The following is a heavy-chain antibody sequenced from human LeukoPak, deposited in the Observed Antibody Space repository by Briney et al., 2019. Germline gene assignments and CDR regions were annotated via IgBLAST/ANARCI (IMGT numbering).Heavy chain of an antibody. Sequence: GGSLRLSCAASGFTFSSYSMNWVRQAPGKGLEWVSSISSSSSYIYYADSVKGRFTISRDNAKNSLYLQMNSLRAEDTAVYYCARDKEYYYGSGSSFDYWGQGTLVTVSS. J-gene: IGHJ4*02. CDR1: GFTFSSYS. D-gene: IGHD3-10*01. V-gene: IGHV3-21*01. CDR3: ARDKEYYYGSGSSFDY. CDR2: ISSSSSYI.